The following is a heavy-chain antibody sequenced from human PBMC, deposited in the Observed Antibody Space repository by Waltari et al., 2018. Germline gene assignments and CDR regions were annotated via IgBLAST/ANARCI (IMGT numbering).Heavy chain of an antibody. CDR2: MYSGGRT. D-gene: IGHD6-19*01. V-gene: IGHV3-66*01. CDR3: TRDAGAVAAEGDY. Sequence: EVQLVESGGGLVQPGGSLRLSCAASGFTVSSNYMSWVRQAPGKGVEWVSLMYSGGRTYYSDSVKGRFTIARDNSKNTLYLQMNSLRAEDTAVYYCTRDAGAVAAEGDYWGQGTLVTVSS. J-gene: IGHJ4*02. CDR1: GFTVSSNY.